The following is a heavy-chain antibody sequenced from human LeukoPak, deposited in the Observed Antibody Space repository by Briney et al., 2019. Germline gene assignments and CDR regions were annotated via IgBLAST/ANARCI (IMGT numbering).Heavy chain of an antibody. Sequence: GGSLRLSCAASGLTFRNYWLNWVRQAPGKGLEWVSSISISSNYIYYPDSLKGRFTISRHNAKNSLYLQINSLRAEDTAVYYCARGSRLVVVGRDAFDIWGQGTMVTVSS. D-gene: IGHD2-15*01. V-gene: IGHV3-21*01. CDR3: ARGSRLVVVGRDAFDI. CDR2: ISISSNYI. J-gene: IGHJ3*02. CDR1: GLTFRNYW.